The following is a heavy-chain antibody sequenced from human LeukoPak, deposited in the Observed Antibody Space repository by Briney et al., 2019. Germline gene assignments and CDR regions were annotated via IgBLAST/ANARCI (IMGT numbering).Heavy chain of an antibody. D-gene: IGHD6-13*01. V-gene: IGHV1-69*05. CDR3: ASSLRIAAAGYFGS. CDR2: IIPIFGTA. CDR1: GGTFSSYA. Sequence: ASVKVSCKASGGTFSSYAISWVRQAPGQGLEWMGGIIPIFGTANYAQKFQGRVTITTDESTSTAYMELSSLRSEDTAVYYCASSLRIAAAGYFGSWGQGTLVTVSS. J-gene: IGHJ4*02.